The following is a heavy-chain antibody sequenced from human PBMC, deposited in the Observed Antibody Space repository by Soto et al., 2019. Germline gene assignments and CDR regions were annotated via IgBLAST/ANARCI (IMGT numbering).Heavy chain of an antibody. J-gene: IGHJ4*02. CDR2: IYYTGAT. V-gene: IGHV4-31*03. CDR1: GGSLGGGGYY. D-gene: IGHD3-10*01. Sequence: QVQLQESGPGLVKPSQTLSLTCSVSGGSLGGGGYYWSWTRQRPGEGLEWIGYIYYTGATFYNPSLESRLTLSVDTSQNHFSLKMTSVTAADTAVYFCAGCHGGNSGYDYWGQGTHVTVSS. CDR3: AGCHGGNSGYDY.